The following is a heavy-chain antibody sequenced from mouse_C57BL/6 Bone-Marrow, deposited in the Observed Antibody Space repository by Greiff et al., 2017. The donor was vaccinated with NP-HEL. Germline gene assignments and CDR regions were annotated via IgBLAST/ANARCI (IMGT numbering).Heavy chain of an antibody. D-gene: IGHD1-1*01. V-gene: IGHV2-5*01. J-gene: IGHJ1*03. CDR2: IWRGGST. CDR3: AKSPPTVVAGDWYFDV. CDR1: GFSLTSYG. Sequence: QVQLQQSGPGLVQPSQSLSITCTVSGFSLTSYGVHWVRQSPGKGLEWLGVIWRGGSTDYNAAFMSRLSITKDNSKSQVFFKMNSLQADDTAIYYCAKSPPTVVAGDWYFDVWGTGTTVTVSS.